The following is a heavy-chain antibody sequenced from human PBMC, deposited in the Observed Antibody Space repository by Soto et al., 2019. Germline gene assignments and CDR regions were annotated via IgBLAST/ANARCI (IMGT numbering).Heavy chain of an antibody. CDR2: ISGSGGST. J-gene: IGHJ4*02. Sequence: EVQLLESGGGLVQPGGSLRLSCAASGFTFSSYAMSWVRQAPGKGLEWVSAISGSGGSTYYADSVKGRFTITRDNSKNTLYLQMNSLRAEDTAVYYCAKDLGIGYSYGYWDYWGQGTLVTVSS. D-gene: IGHD5-18*01. CDR1: GFTFSSYA. V-gene: IGHV3-23*01. CDR3: AKDLGIGYSYGYWDY.